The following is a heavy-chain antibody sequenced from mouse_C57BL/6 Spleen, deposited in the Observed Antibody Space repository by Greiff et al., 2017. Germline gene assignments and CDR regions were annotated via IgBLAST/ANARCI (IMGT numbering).Heavy chain of an antibody. Sequence: DVQLVESGGGLVKPGGSLKLSCAASGFTFSDYGMHWVRQAPEKGLEWVAYISSGSSTIYYAATVKGRFTISRDNAKNTLFLQMTSLRSEDTAMYYCARNWEFAYWGQGTLVTVSA. CDR2: ISSGSSTI. J-gene: IGHJ3*01. CDR1: GFTFSDYG. V-gene: IGHV5-17*01. CDR3: ARNWEFAY. D-gene: IGHD4-1*01.